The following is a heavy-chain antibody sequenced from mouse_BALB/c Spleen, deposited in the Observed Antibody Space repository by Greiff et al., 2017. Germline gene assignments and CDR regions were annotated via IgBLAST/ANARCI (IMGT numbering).Heavy chain of an antibody. CDR3: ARGSYYGSSLWYFDV. D-gene: IGHD1-1*01. Sequence: EVHLVESGGGLVKPGGSLKLSCAASGFTFSSYAMSWVRQTPEKRLEWVASISSGGSTYYPDSVKGRFTISRDNARNILYLQMSSLRSEDTAMYYCARGSYYGSSLWYFDVWGAGTTVTVSS. CDR1: GFTFSSYA. V-gene: IGHV5-6-5*01. J-gene: IGHJ1*01. CDR2: ISSGGST.